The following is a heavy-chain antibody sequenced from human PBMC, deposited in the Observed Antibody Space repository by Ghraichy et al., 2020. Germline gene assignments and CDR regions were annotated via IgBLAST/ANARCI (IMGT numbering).Heavy chain of an antibody. CDR2: IYYSGNT. CDR1: GGSISSSSYY. Sequence: SETLSLTCTVSGGSISSSSYYWSWIRQPTGQGLEWIGSIYYSGNTYYNPSLQSRVTISVATSQNQLSLKLSSVTAADTAVYYCSGNFDYWGQGTLVTVSS. J-gene: IGHJ4*02. V-gene: IGHV4-39*01. CDR3: SGNFDY.